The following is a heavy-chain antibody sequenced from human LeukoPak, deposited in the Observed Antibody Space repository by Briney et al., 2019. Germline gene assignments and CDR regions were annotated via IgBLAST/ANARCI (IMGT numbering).Heavy chain of an antibody. CDR3: ARDVSAVVEGGG. CDR2: ISAYNGNT. CDR1: GYTFTGYY. D-gene: IGHD2-15*01. Sequence: GASVKVSCKASGYTFTGYYMHWVRQAPGQGLEWMGWISAYNGNTNYAQKLQGRVTMTTDTSTSTAYMELRSLRSDDTAVYYCARDVSAVVEGGGWGQGTLVTVSS. V-gene: IGHV1-18*04. J-gene: IGHJ4*02.